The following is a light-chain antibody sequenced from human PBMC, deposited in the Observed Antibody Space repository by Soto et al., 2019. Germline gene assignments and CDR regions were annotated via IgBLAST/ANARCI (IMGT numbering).Light chain of an antibody. CDR1: PSVTNS. J-gene: IGKJ5*01. Sequence: EIVLTQSPATLSLSPGERATLSCRASPSVTNSLAWYQQKPGQAPRLLIYGAFNRATGIPASFSGSGSGTDFTLTISSLEPEDSTIYCCQQRNIWPPVTFGQGTRLEIK. CDR3: QQRNIWPPVT. CDR2: GAF. V-gene: IGKV3-11*01.